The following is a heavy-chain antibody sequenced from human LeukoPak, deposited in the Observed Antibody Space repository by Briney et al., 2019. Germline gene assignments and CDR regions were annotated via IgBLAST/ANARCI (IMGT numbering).Heavy chain of an antibody. J-gene: IGHJ4*02. D-gene: IGHD5-12*01. CDR3: AKEMKPWMHFDY. Sequence: GGSLRLSCAASGFTFSRSAVHWVRQAPREGLEWVAVISHDGSNTDYTDSVKGRFTISRDNSKNTLYLQMNSLRAEDTAVYYCAKEMKPWMHFDYWGQGTLVTVSS. CDR1: GFTFSRSA. V-gene: IGHV3-30*18. CDR2: ISHDGSNT.